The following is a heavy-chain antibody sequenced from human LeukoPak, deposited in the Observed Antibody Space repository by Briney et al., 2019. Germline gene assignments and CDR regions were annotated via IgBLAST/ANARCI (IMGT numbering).Heavy chain of an antibody. Sequence: PGGSLRLSCAASGFTLSSYGMHWVCQAPGKGLEWVAVIPYDGSNKYYADSVKGRFTISRDNSKNTLYLQMNSLRAEDTAVYYCARDRRNYYGAGMDVWGQGTTVTVSS. D-gene: IGHD3-10*01. V-gene: IGHV3-30*03. J-gene: IGHJ6*02. CDR2: IPYDGSNK. CDR1: GFTLSSYG. CDR3: ARDRRNYYGAGMDV.